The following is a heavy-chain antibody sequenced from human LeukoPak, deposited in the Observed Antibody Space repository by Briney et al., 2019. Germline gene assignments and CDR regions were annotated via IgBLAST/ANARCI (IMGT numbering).Heavy chain of an antibody. CDR2: INPNSGGT. J-gene: IGHJ4*02. D-gene: IGHD3-22*01. Sequence: ASVRVSCKASGYTFTGYYMHWARQAPGQGLEWMGWINPNSGGTNCAQKFLGRVTMTRDTSISTAYMELSRLRSDDTAVYFCARDEDSSGYCFDYWGQGTLVTVSS. CDR3: ARDEDSSGYCFDY. V-gene: IGHV1-2*02. CDR1: GYTFTGYY.